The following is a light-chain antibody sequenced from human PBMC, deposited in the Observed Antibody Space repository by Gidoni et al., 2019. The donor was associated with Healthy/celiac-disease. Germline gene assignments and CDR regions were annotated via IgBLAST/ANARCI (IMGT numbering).Light chain of an antibody. CDR2: RDT. CDR1: NNGSKN. CDR3: QVWDSSTAV. V-gene: IGLV3-9*01. J-gene: IGLJ1*01. Sequence: SYELTQPLSVSVALGQTARITCGGNNNGSKNVHWYQQKPGQAPVLVIYRDTNRPSGIPERFSGSNAGNTATLTISRAQAGDEADYYCQVWDSSTAVFGTGTKVTGL.